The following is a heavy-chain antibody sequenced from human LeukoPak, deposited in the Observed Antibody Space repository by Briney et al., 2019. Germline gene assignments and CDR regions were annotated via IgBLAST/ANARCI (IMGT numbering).Heavy chain of an antibody. CDR1: EFTVSSNY. CDR3: ARDGKIYGDHLDY. Sequence: SGGSLRLSCAASEFTVSSNYMSWVRQAPGKGLEWVSVIYSGGSTYYADSVKGRFTISRDNSKNTLYLQMNSLRAEDTAVYYCARDGKIYGDHLDYWGQGTLVTVSS. D-gene: IGHD4-17*01. J-gene: IGHJ4*02. V-gene: IGHV3-53*01. CDR2: IYSGGST.